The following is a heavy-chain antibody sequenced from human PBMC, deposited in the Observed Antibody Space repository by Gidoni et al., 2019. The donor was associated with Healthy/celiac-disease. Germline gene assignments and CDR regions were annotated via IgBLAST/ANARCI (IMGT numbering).Heavy chain of an antibody. V-gene: IGHV1-3*01. CDR1: GYTFTSYA. Sequence: VQPVQSGAEVKKPGASVKGCCKASGYTFTSYAMHWVRQAPGQRLGWMGWINAGNGNPIYSQMFQGRVPITRDTSSSTAYMELSSLRSDDTAVYYCARCGVVVAAPVYYWGQGTLVTVSS. CDR3: ARCGVVVAAPVYY. J-gene: IGHJ4*02. D-gene: IGHD2-15*01. CDR2: INAGNGNP.